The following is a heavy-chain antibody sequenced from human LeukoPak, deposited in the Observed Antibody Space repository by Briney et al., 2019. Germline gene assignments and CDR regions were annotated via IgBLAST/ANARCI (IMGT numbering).Heavy chain of an antibody. CDR1: GFTFSSYW. V-gene: IGHV3-7*01. D-gene: IGHD2-15*01. J-gene: IGHJ6*02. CDR2: IKQDGSEK. Sequence: GGSLRLSCAASGFTFSSYWMSWVRQAPGKGLEWVANIKQDGSEKYYVDSVKGRFTISRDNAKNSLYLQMNSLRAEDTAVYYCARVDMEGQNLYYYYGMDVWGQGTTVTVS. CDR3: ARVDMEGQNLYYYYGMDV.